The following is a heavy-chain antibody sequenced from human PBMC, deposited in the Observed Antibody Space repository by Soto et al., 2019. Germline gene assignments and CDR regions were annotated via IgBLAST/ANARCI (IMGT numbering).Heavy chain of an antibody. Sequence: ASVKVSCKASGYTFTSYGIIWVRQAPGQGLEWMGWISAYNGNTNYAQKLQGRVTMTTDTSTSTAYMELRSLRSDDTAVYYCARVRPLGDYSSSWYDYWGQGTLVTVSS. J-gene: IGHJ4*02. V-gene: IGHV1-18*01. CDR3: ARVRPLGDYSSSWYDY. CDR2: ISAYNGNT. CDR1: GYTFTSYG. D-gene: IGHD6-13*01.